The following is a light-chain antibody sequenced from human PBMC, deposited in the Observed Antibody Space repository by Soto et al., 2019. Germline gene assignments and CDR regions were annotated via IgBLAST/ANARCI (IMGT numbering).Light chain of an antibody. Sequence: DIQMTQSPSTLSASVGDRVTITCRASQSISSWLAWYQQKPGKAPKLLIYDASRLESGVPSRFSGSGSGTEFTLTISSLPPDDFATYDCQQYNSYPWTFGQGTKVEIK. CDR2: DAS. CDR3: QQYNSYPWT. V-gene: IGKV1-5*01. CDR1: QSISSW. J-gene: IGKJ1*01.